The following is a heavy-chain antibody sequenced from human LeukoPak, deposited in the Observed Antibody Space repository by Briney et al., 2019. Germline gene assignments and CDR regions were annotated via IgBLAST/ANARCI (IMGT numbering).Heavy chain of an antibody. V-gene: IGHV3-13*01. CDR3: ARAAGTDYYYYGMDV. CDR2: IGTAGDT. CDR1: GFTFSSYD. J-gene: IGHJ6*02. Sequence: GGSLRLSCAASGFTFSSYDMHWVRQATGKGLEWVSAIGTAGDTYYPGSVKGRFTISRENAKNSLYLQMNSLRAGDTAVYYCARAAGTDYYYYGMDVWGQGTTVTVSS.